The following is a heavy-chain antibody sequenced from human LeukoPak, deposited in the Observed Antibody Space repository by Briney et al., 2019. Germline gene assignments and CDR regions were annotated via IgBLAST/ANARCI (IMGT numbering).Heavy chain of an antibody. CDR2: VYSSGNT. CDR3: ARRIGGWELDY. D-gene: IGHD1-1*01. J-gene: IGHJ4*02. V-gene: IGHV4-4*07. CDR1: GGSISLYY. Sequence: SETLSLTCTVSGGSISLYYWSWIRQPAGKGLEWIGRVYSSGNTNYNPSLRSRVTMSVDMSKNHFSLKLRSVTAADTAVYYCARRIGGWELDYWGQGTLVTVSS.